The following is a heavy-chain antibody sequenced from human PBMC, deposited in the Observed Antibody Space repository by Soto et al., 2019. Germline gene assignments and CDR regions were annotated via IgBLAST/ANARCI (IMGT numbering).Heavy chain of an antibody. V-gene: IGHV3-23*01. CDR1: GFTFSTYT. Sequence: EVQLLESGGGLVQPGGSLRLSCAASGFTFSTYTMNWVRQPPGKGLEWVSAVLPTESSTFYADSARGRFTISRDNSKNTLYLQMNNRRAEDTAVYYCAKDVTPDGYWDFDYWGQGTLVTVSS. CDR3: AKDVTPDGYWDFDY. D-gene: IGHD4-17*01. CDR2: VLPTESST. J-gene: IGHJ4*02.